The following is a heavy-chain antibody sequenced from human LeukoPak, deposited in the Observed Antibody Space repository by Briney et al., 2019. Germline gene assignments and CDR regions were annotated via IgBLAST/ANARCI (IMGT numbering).Heavy chain of an antibody. J-gene: IGHJ4*02. D-gene: IGHD5-18*01. CDR1: GFTFSTYW. V-gene: IGHV3-74*01. CDR3: ARALGYSYGYGIY. Sequence: GGSLRLSCAASGFTFSTYWMHWVRQAPGKGLEWVSRINGDGSTINYADSVEGRFTVSRDNAKNIMYLQMNSLRAEDSAVYYCARALGYSYGYGIYWGQGSLVTVSS. CDR2: INGDGSTI.